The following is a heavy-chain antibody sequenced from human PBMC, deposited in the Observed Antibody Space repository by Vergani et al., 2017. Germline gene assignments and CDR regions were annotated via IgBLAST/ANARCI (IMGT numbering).Heavy chain of an antibody. D-gene: IGHD2-2*01. J-gene: IGHJ4*02. Sequence: QLQLQESGPGLVKPSETLSLTCAVYGGSFSGYYWSWIRQPPGKGLEWIGEINHSGSTNYNPSLKSRVTISVDTSKNQFSLKLSSVTAADTAVYYCARGGQIVVVPAATKVFDYWGQGTLVTVSS. V-gene: IGHV4-34*01. CDR1: GGSFSGYY. CDR2: INHSGST. CDR3: ARGGQIVVVPAATKVFDY.